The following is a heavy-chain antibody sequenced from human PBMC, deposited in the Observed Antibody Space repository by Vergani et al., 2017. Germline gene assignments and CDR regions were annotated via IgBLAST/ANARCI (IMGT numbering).Heavy chain of an antibody. CDR1: GFTFSSLD. CDR2: IRHDGNNK. V-gene: IGHV3-33*01. CDR3: ARPSAPGDYDALDI. Sequence: QEQLVESGGGVVQPGGSLRLSCAASGFTFSSLDMHWVRQAPGKGLEWVALIRHDGNNKHYGDSAKGRFTISRDNSKNMLYLQMNSLRAEDTAVYHCARPSAPGDYDALDIWGQGTMVTVSS. D-gene: IGHD4-17*01. J-gene: IGHJ3*02.